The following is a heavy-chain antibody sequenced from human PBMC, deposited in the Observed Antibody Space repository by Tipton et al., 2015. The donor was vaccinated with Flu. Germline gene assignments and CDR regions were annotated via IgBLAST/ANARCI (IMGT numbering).Heavy chain of an antibody. V-gene: IGHV4-59*10. D-gene: IGHD6-6*01. Sequence: TLSLTCAVYDGSFSSYYWSWIRQPAGKGLEWIGRIYTSGSTNYNPSLKSRVTMSVDTSKNQFSLKLSSVTAADTAVYYCAAARDYYYYYMDVWGKGTTVTVSS. J-gene: IGHJ6*03. CDR3: AAARDYYYYYMDV. CDR1: DGSFSSYY. CDR2: IYTSGST.